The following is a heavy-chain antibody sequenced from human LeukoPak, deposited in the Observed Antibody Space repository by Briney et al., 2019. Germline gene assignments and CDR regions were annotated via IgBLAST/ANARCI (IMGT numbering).Heavy chain of an antibody. D-gene: IGHD6-19*01. CDR2: IYYSGST. J-gene: IGHJ4*02. Sequence: SETLSLTCSDSGGSISNSYWTWFRQPPGKGLESIGYIYYSGSTNYNPSLKSRVTISIDTSKNQFSLRLSSVTAADTAVYYCARVPRSLSSTGWSDYWGQGTLVTVSS. V-gene: IGHV4-59*01. CDR1: GGSISNSY. CDR3: ARVPRSLSSTGWSDY.